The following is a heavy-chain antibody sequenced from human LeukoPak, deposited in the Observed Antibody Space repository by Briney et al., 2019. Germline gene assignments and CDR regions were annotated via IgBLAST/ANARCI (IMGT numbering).Heavy chain of an antibody. CDR3: ARDNMGLEQWGRFDY. CDR1: GGTFSSYA. J-gene: IGHJ4*02. Sequence: GASVKVSCKASGGTFSSYAISWVRQAPGQGLEWMGGIIPIFGTANYAQKFQGRVTITADKSTSTAYMELSSLRSEDTAVYYCARDNMGLEQWGRFDYWGQGTLVTVSS. V-gene: IGHV1-69*06. D-gene: IGHD6-19*01. CDR2: IIPIFGTA.